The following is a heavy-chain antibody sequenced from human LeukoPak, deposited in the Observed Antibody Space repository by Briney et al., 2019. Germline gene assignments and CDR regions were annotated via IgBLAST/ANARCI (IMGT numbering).Heavy chain of an antibody. CDR1: GYSSTAFY. V-gene: IGHV1-2*02. J-gene: IGHJ4*02. CDR2: IHPRRGDT. CDR3: ARDCGGSCYSDY. D-gene: IGHD2-15*01. Sequence: ASVKVSCKTSGYSSTAFYIHWVRQAPGQGLEWMGWIHPRRGDTNYAQKLQGRVTMTTDTSTSTAYMELRSLRSDDTAVYYCARDCGGSCYSDYWGQGTLVTVSS.